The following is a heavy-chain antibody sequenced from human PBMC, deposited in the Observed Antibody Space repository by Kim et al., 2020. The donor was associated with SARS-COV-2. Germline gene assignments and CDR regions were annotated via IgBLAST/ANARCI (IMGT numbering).Heavy chain of an antibody. J-gene: IGHJ5*02. Sequence: SLKSRVTVSVDTSKNQFSLKLSSVTAAVTAVYYCARHAAHSGWYVSWFDPWGQGTLVTVSS. V-gene: IGHV4-39*01. CDR3: ARHAAHSGWYVSWFDP. D-gene: IGHD6-19*01.